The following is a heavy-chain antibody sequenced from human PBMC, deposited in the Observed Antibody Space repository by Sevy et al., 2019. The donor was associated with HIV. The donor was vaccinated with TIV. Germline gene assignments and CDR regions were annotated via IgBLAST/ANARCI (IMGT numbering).Heavy chain of an antibody. V-gene: IGHV3-23*01. J-gene: IGHJ6*02. CDR1: GFRFEDYV. D-gene: IGHD2-21*02. CDR3: AKAQRPNYFYSMDV. Sequence: GGSLRLSCVGSGFRFEDYVMTWVRQAPDKGLEWVASIRGVGVGTYYSDSVKGRFTVSRDNYRDTLFLQMESLRAEDTALYYCAKAQRPNYFYSMDVWGQGTTVTVSS. CDR2: IRGVGVGT.